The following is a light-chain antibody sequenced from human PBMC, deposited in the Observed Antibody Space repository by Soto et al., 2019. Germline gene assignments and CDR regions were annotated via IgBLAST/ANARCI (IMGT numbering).Light chain of an antibody. V-gene: IGLV2-11*01. J-gene: IGLJ1*01. CDR3: CSYAASNTFV. Sequence: QSALTQPRSVSGSPGQSVTISCTGTSSDVGGYNYVSWYQQYSGKAPKVMIYDVSKRPSGVPDRFSGSKSGNTASLTLSGLQAEDEDDYYCCSYAASNTFVFGTGTKVTVL. CDR1: SSDVGGYNY. CDR2: DVS.